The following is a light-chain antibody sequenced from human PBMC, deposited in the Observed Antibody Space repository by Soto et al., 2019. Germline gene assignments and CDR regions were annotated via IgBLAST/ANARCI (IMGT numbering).Light chain of an antibody. CDR2: GAS. V-gene: IGKV1-39*01. J-gene: IGKJ1*01. Sequence: DIQMTQSPSTLSASVGDRVTITCRASQGISSYLAWYQQKPGKAPKLLIYGASSLQSGVPSRFSGSGSETDFTLTISSLQPEDFTTYYCQQSYSTWTFGQGTKVDNK. CDR3: QQSYSTWT. CDR1: QGISSY.